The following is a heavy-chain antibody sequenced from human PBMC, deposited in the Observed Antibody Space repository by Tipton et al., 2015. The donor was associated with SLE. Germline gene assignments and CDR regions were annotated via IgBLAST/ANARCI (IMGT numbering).Heavy chain of an antibody. J-gene: IGHJ4*02. Sequence: VQLVQSGGGLVQPGRSLRLSCAASGFTFDDYAMHWVRQAPGKGLEWVSGISWNSGSIGYADSVKGRFTISRDNAKNSLYLQMNSLRAEDMALYYCAKGAFGDPEVYLDYWGQGTLVTVSS. D-gene: IGHD3-16*01. CDR2: ISWNSGSI. V-gene: IGHV3-9*03. CDR3: AKGAFGDPEVYLDY. CDR1: GFTFDDYA.